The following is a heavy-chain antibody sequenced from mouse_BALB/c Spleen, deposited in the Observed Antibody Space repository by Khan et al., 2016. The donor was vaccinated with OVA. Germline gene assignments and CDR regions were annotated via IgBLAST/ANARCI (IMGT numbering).Heavy chain of an antibody. D-gene: IGHD2-4*01. Sequence: VQLQESGPGLVQPSQSLSITCTVSGFSLTTYGVHWVRQYPGKGLEWLGGIWSGGSTDYNAAFITRLSIIKDNSTSQVFFKLNCLQANDTAIYYCARNYDYDEGLAYWGQGTLVTVSA. J-gene: IGHJ3*01. CDR2: IWSGGST. CDR1: GFSLTTYG. V-gene: IGHV2-2*02. CDR3: ARNYDYDEGLAY.